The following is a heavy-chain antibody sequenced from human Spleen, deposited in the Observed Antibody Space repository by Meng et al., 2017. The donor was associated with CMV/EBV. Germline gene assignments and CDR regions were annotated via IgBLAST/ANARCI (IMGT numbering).Heavy chain of an antibody. CDR3: AKAGTDIVVVPAAIGSYYYYGMDV. D-gene: IGHD2-2*02. CDR2: IKQDGSEK. J-gene: IGHJ6*02. CDR1: GFTFSSYW. Sequence: GESLKISCAASGFTFSSYWMSWVRQAPGKGLEWVANIKQDGSEKYYVDSVKGRFTISRDNAKNSLYLQMNSLRAEDTAVYYCAKAGTDIVVVPAAIGSYYYYGMDVWGQGTTVTVSS. V-gene: IGHV3-7*03.